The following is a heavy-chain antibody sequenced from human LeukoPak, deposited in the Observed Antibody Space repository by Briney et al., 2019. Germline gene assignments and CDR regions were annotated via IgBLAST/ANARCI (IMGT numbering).Heavy chain of an antibody. CDR3: ARDSGSLLASDY. J-gene: IGHJ4*02. CDR2: INPTGTGT. CDR1: GYTFINNW. D-gene: IGHD1-26*01. V-gene: IGHV1-2*06. Sequence: GASVKVSCKASGYTFINNWMHWVRQAPGQGLEWIGLINPTGTGTLYAQKFQGRVTMTRDTSISTAYMELSRLRSDDTAVYFCARDSGSLLASDYWGQGTLVTVSS.